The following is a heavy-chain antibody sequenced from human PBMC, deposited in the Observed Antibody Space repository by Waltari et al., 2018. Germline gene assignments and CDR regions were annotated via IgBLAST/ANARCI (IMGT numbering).Heavy chain of an antibody. CDR3: ASPSPGYCSSTSCYYFDY. CDR2: IIPIFGTA. V-gene: IGHV1-69*01. D-gene: IGHD2-2*01. CDR1: GGTFSSYA. Sequence: QVQLVQSGAEVKKPGSSVKVSCKASGGTFSSYAISWVRQAPGQGLEWMGGIIPIFGTANYAQKFQGRVTITADESTSTAYMELSSLRSEDTAVYYCASPSPGYCSSTSCYYFDYWGQGTLVIVSS. J-gene: IGHJ4*02.